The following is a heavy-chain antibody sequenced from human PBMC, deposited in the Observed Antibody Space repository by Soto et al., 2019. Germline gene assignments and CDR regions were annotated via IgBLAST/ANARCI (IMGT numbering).Heavy chain of an antibody. V-gene: IGHV5-51*01. D-gene: IGHD5-18*01. CDR3: ARHGRYSCRKSTDP. CDR2: IFPADSDT. CDR1: GYSFSHYW. J-gene: IGHJ5*02. Sequence: PGESLKISCKGSGYSFSHYWNAWVRQMPGKGLEWLGIIFPADSDTKYSLCFQGQVTISADKAISTGCLQWTSRKAADTAMYNCARHGRYSCRKSTDPWGQRTLVT.